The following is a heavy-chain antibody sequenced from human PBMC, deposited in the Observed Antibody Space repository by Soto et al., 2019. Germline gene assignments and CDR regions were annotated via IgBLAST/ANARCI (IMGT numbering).Heavy chain of an antibody. CDR3: AKAKRITMIVVVISAIDY. D-gene: IGHD3-22*01. Sequence: LRLSCAASGFTFSSYAMSWVRQAPGKGLEWVSAISGSGGSTYYADSVKGRFTISRDNSKNTLYLQMNSLRAEDTAVYYCAKAKRITMIVVVISAIDYWGQEPWSPSPQ. CDR2: ISGSGGST. CDR1: GFTFSSYA. V-gene: IGHV3-23*01. J-gene: IGHJ4*01.